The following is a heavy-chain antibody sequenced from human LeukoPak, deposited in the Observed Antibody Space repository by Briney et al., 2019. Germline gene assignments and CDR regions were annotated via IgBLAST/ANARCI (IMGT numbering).Heavy chain of an antibody. D-gene: IGHD1-26*01. CDR3: ARGTGSYSY. Sequence: GSLRLSCAASGFTFSSYSMNWVRQPPGKGLEWIGSIYYSGSTYYNPSLKSRVTISVDTSKNQFSLKLSSVTAADTAVYYCARGTGSYSYWGQGTLVTVSS. CDR1: GFTFSSYSMN. J-gene: IGHJ4*02. CDR2: IYYSGST. V-gene: IGHV4-39*01.